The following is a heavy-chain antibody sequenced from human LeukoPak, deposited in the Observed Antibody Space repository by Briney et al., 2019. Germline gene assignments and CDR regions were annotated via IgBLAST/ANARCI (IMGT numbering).Heavy chain of an antibody. V-gene: IGHV3-30*04. CDR2: ISYDGGNK. D-gene: IGHD3-3*01. CDR1: GFTFSSYA. Sequence: PGGSLRLSCAASGFTFSSYAMHWVRQAPGKGLEWVAVISYDGGNKYYADSVKGRFTISRDNSKNTLYLQMNSLRAEDTAVYYCAKGATIIGAVISQNNWFDRWGQGTLVTAS. J-gene: IGHJ5*02. CDR3: AKGATIIGAVISQNNWFDR.